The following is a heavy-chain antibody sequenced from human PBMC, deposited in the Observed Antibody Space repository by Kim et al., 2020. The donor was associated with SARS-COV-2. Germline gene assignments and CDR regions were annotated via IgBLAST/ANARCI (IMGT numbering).Heavy chain of an antibody. V-gene: IGHV3-48*01. CDR3: ARSSPGMDV. Sequence: SPIYYADSVEGRFTISRDNAKNSLYLQMNSLRAEDTAVYYCARSSPGMDVWGQGTTVTVSS. J-gene: IGHJ6*02. CDR2: SPI. D-gene: IGHD3-10*01.